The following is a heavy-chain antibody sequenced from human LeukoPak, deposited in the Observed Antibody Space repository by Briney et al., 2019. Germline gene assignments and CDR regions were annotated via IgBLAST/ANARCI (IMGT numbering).Heavy chain of an antibody. V-gene: IGHV3-21*01. Sequence: GGSLRLSCAASGFTFSSYSMNWVRQAPGKGLEWVSSISSSSSYIYYADSVKGRFTISRDNAKNSLYLQMNSLRAEDTAVYYCARSAGIVGATSDYWGQGTLVTVSS. CDR1: GFTFSSYS. CDR3: ARSAGIVGATSDY. J-gene: IGHJ4*02. CDR2: ISSSSSYI. D-gene: IGHD1-26*01.